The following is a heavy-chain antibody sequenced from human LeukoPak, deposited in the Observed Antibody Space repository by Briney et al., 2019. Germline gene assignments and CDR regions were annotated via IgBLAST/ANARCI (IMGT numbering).Heavy chain of an antibody. D-gene: IGHD2-8*01. J-gene: IGHJ4*02. CDR2: IYHSGST. CDR3: AREDIVLMVYATHYFDY. V-gene: IGHV4-38-2*02. CDR1: GYSISSGYY. Sequence: PSETLSLTCAVSGYSISSGYYWGWIRQPPGKGLEWIGSIYHSGSTYYNPSLKSRVTISVDTSKNQFSLKLSSVTATDRGLSYCAREDIVLMVYATHYFDYWGQGTLVTVSS.